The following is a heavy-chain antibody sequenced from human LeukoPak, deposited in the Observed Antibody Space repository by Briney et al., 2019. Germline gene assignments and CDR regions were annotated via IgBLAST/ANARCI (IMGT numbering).Heavy chain of an antibody. J-gene: IGHJ4*02. D-gene: IGHD2-2*01. CDR2: IIPIFGTA. CDR1: GGTFSSYA. CDR3: ARSRSICSSTSCYFDY. V-gene: IGHV1-69*13. Sequence: SVKVSCKASGGTFSSYAISWVRQAPGQGLEWMGGIIPIFGTANYAQKFQGRVTITADESTSTAYMELSSLRSEDTAVYYCARSRSICSSTSCYFDYWGQGALVTVSS.